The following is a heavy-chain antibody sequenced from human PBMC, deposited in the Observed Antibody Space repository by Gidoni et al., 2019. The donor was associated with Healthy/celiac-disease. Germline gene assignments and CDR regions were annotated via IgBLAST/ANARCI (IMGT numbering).Heavy chain of an antibody. D-gene: IGHD2-15*01. CDR1: GGSFSGYY. CDR3: ARPLSVLGYCSGGSCYKRIGGSGFDY. J-gene: IGHJ4*02. CDR2: INHSGST. Sequence: QVQLQQWGAGLLKPSETLSLTCAVYGGSFSGYYWTLIPQPPGKGLEWIGEINHSGSTNYNPSLKSRVTISVDTSKNQFSLKLSSVTAADTAVYYCARPLSVLGYCSGGSCYKRIGGSGFDYWGQGTLVTVSS. V-gene: IGHV4-34*01.